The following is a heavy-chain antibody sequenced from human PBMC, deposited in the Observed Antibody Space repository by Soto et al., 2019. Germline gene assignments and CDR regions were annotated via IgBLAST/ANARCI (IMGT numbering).Heavy chain of an antibody. J-gene: IGHJ3*02. CDR1: GCPLSSKK. CDR2: ISYDGSNK. D-gene: IGHD1-1*01. V-gene: IGHV3-30*18. CDR3: AKDREMSTTTGAFDI. Sequence: DPGCPLSSKKKNWVRQAPGKGLEWVAVISYDGSNKYYADCVKGRFTISRDNSKNTLYLQMNSLRAEDTAVYYCAKDREMSTTTGAFDIWGPGSIV.